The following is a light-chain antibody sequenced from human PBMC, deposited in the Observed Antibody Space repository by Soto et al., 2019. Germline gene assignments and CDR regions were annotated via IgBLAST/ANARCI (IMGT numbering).Light chain of an antibody. CDR1: QSLLHSNGYNY. CDR3: MQVTHWPRT. V-gene: IGKV2-28*01. Sequence: DVVMPQSPLSLPVTPGEPASISCRSSQSLLHSNGYNYLDWYLQKPGQSPQLLIYLGSNRASGVPDRFSGSESGTDFTLKISRVEAEDVGVYYCMQVTHWPRTLGGGPK. J-gene: IGKJ4*01. CDR2: LGS.